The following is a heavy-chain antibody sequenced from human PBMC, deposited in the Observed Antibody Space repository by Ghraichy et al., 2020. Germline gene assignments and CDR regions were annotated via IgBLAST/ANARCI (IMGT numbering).Heavy chain of an antibody. Sequence: SETLSLTCTVSGASISSGGYYWNWIRQHPGKGLEWIGYISYSGTTYYKPSLKSRVTISVATSKNQFSLKLSSVTAADTAVYYWVVGGSGNSYFDYWGQGTLVAVSS. CDR1: GASISSGGYY. D-gene: IGHD3-10*01. CDR2: ISYSGTT. CDR3: VVGGSGNSYFDY. V-gene: IGHV4-31*03. J-gene: IGHJ4*02.